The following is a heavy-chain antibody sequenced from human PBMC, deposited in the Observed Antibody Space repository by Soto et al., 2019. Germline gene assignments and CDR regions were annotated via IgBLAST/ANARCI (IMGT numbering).Heavy chain of an antibody. J-gene: IGHJ4*02. D-gene: IGHD3-16*01. CDR1: GGSMFSYY. Sequence: QVQLQESGPGLVKASETLSLTCTVSGGSMFSYYWSWIRQPAGKGLEWIARIYGSGGTNYNPSLKSRVTMSLDTSKNNFSLRLTSVTAADTAVYYCAREGASSYASRHFYNWCPGTLVTVSS. CDR2: IYGSGGT. CDR3: AREGASSYASRHFYN. V-gene: IGHV4-4*07.